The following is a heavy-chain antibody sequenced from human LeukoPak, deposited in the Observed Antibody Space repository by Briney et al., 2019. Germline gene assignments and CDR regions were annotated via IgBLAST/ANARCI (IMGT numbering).Heavy chain of an antibody. CDR3: VRDQYLNVMTCFDE. CDR1: GYMFNLYG. V-gene: IGHV1-18*01. Sequence: ASVKVSCKASGYMFNLYGISWVRQDPGQGLEWMAWTSVNNGDTKYGQKFQGRVTVTTDTSTSTVYLELRRLRPDDTAVYYCVRDQYLNVMTCFDEWGQGTLVTVSS. CDR2: TSVNNGDT. D-gene: IGHD3-22*01. J-gene: IGHJ4*02.